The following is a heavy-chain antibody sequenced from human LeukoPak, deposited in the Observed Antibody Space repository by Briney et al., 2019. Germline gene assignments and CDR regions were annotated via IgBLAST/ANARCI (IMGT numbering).Heavy chain of an antibody. CDR1: GGTFSSYA. V-gene: IGHV1-69*06. D-gene: IGHD3-9*01. CDR2: IIPIFGTA. CDR3: ARALKYYDILTGSNWFDP. J-gene: IGHJ5*02. Sequence: SEKVSCKASGGTFSSYAISWVRQAPGQGLEWMGGIIPIFGTANYAQKFQGRVTITADKSTSTAYMELSSLRSEDTAVYYCARALKYYDILTGSNWFDPWGQGTLVTVSS.